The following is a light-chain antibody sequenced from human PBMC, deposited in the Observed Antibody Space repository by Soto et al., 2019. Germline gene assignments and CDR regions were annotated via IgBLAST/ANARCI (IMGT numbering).Light chain of an antibody. V-gene: IGKV1-12*01. Sequence: DIQMTQSPSSVSAFVGDRVTITCRASQGITGWLAWYQQKPGKAPELLVYPASSLQSGVSSRFSGSGSGTDFTLTISSLHTEDSATYYCQQAGSFPLIFSGGTKVEMK. CDR2: PAS. J-gene: IGKJ4*01. CDR3: QQAGSFPLI. CDR1: QGITGW.